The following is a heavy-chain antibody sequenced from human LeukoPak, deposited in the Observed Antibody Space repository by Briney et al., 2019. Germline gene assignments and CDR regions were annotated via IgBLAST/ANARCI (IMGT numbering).Heavy chain of an antibody. Sequence: PGGSLRLSCAASGLTFSTYSFNWVRQAPGKGLEWVSYITPSTSTIYYADSVKGRFTISGDNAKKSVYLQMNSLRAEDTAVYYCARDASGYSSGWRYWGQGTLVTVSS. D-gene: IGHD6-19*01. V-gene: IGHV3-48*01. CDR3: ARDASGYSSGWRY. J-gene: IGHJ4*02. CDR2: ITPSTSTI. CDR1: GLTFSTYS.